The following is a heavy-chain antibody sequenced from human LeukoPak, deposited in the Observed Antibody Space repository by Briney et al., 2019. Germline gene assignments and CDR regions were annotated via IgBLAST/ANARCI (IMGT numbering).Heavy chain of an antibody. J-gene: IGHJ6*03. CDR1: GFTFSSYG. V-gene: IGHV3-30*02. CDR3: AKVSGYGDYAYYYYYMDV. D-gene: IGHD4-17*01. CDR2: IRYDGSNK. Sequence: GGSLRLSCAASGFTFSSYGMHWVRQAPGKGLEWVAFIRYDGSNKYYADSVKGRFTISRDNSKNTLYLQMNSLRAEDTAVYYCAKVSGYGDYAYYYYYMDVWGKGTTVTISS.